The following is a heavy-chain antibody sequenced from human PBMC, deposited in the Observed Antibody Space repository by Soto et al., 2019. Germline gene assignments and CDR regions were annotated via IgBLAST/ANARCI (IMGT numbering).Heavy chain of an antibody. CDR2: INAHSGGT. D-gene: IGHD6-6*01. CDR3: AKDLTRQLAYWLDP. Sequence: ASVKVSCKASGFSFTGYYIHWLRQAPGQGLEWMGWINAHSGGTEYAQKFQGRVTLTRDTSIATAYLTLTSLTSDDTALYYCAKDLTRQLAYWLDPWGQGTQVTISS. V-gene: IGHV1-2*02. J-gene: IGHJ5*02. CDR1: GFSFTGYY.